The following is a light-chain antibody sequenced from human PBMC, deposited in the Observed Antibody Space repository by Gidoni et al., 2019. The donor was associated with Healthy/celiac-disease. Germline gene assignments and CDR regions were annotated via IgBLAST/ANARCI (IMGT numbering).Light chain of an antibody. CDR3: QQYSRTPFT. Sequence: DIVMTQSPDSRAGSLGERATINCKSSQSVLYSSNNKSYLAWYQPNPVQPPKLLIYCASTRASGVPDRFRGSGSATDFTLTISRLPAEAVAVYYCQQYSRTPFTFXPXTKVDIK. V-gene: IGKV4-1*01. CDR2: CAS. CDR1: QSVLYSSNNKSY. J-gene: IGKJ3*01.